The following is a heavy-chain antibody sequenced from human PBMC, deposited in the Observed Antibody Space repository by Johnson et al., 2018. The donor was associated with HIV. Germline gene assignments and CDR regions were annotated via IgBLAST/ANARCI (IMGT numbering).Heavy chain of an antibody. V-gene: IGHV3-30*04. CDR1: GFTFSSYA. Sequence: QVQLVESGGGVVQPGRSLRLSCAASGFTFSSYAMHWVRQAPGKGLEWVAVISYDGSNKYYADSVKGRFTISRDNSKNTLYLQMNSLRAEDTAVYYCARAHDVFDSWGQGTMVTVSS. CDR3: ARAHDVFDS. J-gene: IGHJ3*02. CDR2: ISYDGSNK.